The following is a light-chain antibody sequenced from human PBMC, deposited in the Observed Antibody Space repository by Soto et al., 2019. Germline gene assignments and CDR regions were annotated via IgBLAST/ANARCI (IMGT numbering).Light chain of an antibody. CDR3: SSYTSSSTDVV. CDR1: SSDVGGYNY. CDR2: QVT. Sequence: QSALTQPASVSGSPGQSITISCTGTSSDVGGYNYVSWYQHHPGKAPKLMIYQVTNRPSGVSNRFSGGKSGNTASLTISGIQAEDEADYYCSSYTSSSTDVVFGGGTKLTVL. V-gene: IGLV2-14*01. J-gene: IGLJ2*01.